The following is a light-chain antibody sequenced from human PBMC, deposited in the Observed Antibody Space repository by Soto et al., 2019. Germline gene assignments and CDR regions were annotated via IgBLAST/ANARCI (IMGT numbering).Light chain of an antibody. CDR3: QQYTDRPRT. CDR1: QYIGST. J-gene: IGKJ1*01. V-gene: IGKV3-15*01. CDR2: DAS. Sequence: PGGIGSLSCRASQYIGSTIAWYQQRSCQAPRLLIFDASIRLPTVPARFSGSVSGTEFTLTISGLQSEDFAVYFCQQYTDRPRTFGQGTKVDIK.